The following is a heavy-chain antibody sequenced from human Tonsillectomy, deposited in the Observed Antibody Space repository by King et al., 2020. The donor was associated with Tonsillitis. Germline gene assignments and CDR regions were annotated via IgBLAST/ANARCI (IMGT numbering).Heavy chain of an antibody. CDR2: IFPGDSDT. V-gene: IGHV5-51*01. J-gene: IGHJ4*02. CDR3: ARPHEDTTMIYFDY. CDR1: GYSFTNYW. D-gene: IGHD5-18*01. Sequence: VQLVESGAEVKKPGESLKISCKGSGYSFTNYWIGWVRQMPGKGLEWMGIIFPGDSDTRYSPSFQGQVTIAADKSISNAYLPWSSLTASDTAMYYCARPHEDTTMIYFDYWGQGTLVTVSS.